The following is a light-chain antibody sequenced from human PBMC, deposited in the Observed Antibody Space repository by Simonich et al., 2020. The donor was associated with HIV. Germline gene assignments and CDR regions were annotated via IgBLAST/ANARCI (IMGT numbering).Light chain of an antibody. Sequence: QSVLTQPPSASGTPGQRVTISCSGSSSNIGSNTVNWYQQIPGTAPKLPIYRTNQRLSGVPDSFSGSKSGTSSSLAISGLQSEDEADYYCAAWDDSLNGVVFGGGTKLTVL. CDR1: SSNIGSNT. CDR2: RTN. V-gene: IGLV1-44*01. J-gene: IGLJ3*02. CDR3: AAWDDSLNGVV.